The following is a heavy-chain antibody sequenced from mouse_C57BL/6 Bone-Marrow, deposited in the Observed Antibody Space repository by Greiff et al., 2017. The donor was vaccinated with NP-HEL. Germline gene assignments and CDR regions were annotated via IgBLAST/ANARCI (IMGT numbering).Heavy chain of an antibody. CDR2: IGPSDSYT. Sequence: QVQLQQPGAELVMPGASVKLSCKASGYTFTSYWMHWVKQRPGQGLEWIGEIGPSDSYTNYNQKFKGKSTLTVDKSSSTAYMQLSSLTSEDSAVYYCARSYYSNYVFYWYFDVWGTGTTVTVSS. V-gene: IGHV1-69*01. D-gene: IGHD2-5*01. J-gene: IGHJ1*03. CDR3: ARSYYSNYVFYWYFDV. CDR1: GYTFTSYW.